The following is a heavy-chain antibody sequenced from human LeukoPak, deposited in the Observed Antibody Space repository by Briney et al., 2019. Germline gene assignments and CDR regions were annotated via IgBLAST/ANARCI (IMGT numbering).Heavy chain of an antibody. CDR1: GFTLSDYG. J-gene: IGHJ4*02. Sequence: PGGSLRLSCAASGFTLSDYGMSWVRQAPGKGLEWVAGISTSDSTYYADSVKDRSTISRDDSKNTLYLQVDSLRAEDTAVYYCAKGTHPYLLDYWGQGTLVTVSS. D-gene: IGHD1-14*01. V-gene: IGHV3-23*01. CDR2: ISTSDST. CDR3: AKGTHPYLLDY.